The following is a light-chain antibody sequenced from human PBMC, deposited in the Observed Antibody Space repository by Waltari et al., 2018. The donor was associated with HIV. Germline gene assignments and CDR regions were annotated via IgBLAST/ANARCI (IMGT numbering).Light chain of an antibody. CDR1: QSVSSN. Sequence: EIVMTQSPATLSVSPGERATLSCRASQSVSSNLAWYQQKPGQPPRLLIYGASTRATGIPARFSGSGSGTEFIHTVSSLQSEDFAVYYCQQYDSWPPYTFGQGTKLEIK. CDR2: GAS. J-gene: IGKJ2*01. CDR3: QQYDSWPPYT. V-gene: IGKV3-15*01.